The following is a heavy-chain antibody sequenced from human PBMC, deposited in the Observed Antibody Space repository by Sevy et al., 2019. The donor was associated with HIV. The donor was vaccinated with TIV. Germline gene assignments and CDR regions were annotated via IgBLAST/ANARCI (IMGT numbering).Heavy chain of an antibody. D-gene: IGHD3-22*01. Sequence: GGSLRLSCAASGFSFSHYWMHWVRQAPWKGLEWVANIKQDESEKYYVASVKGRFTISRDNAKNSVYLQMNSLIPEDTAIYYCARGNSGSFDYWGQGTLVTVSS. CDR1: GFSFSHYW. CDR3: ARGNSGSFDY. CDR2: IKQDESEK. V-gene: IGHV3-7*04. J-gene: IGHJ4*02.